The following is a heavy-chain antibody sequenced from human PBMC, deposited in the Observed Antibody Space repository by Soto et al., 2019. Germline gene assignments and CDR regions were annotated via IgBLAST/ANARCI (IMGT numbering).Heavy chain of an antibody. D-gene: IGHD6-13*01. CDR2: ISTSGSTI. J-gene: IGHJ4*02. Sequence: EVQLVESGGDLVQPGGSLRLSCAASGFTFSRYEMNWVRQAPGKGREWISYISTSGSTIYYADSVKGRFTISRDNAKNSLYLQLNSLRAEDTAVYSCARELAAAGSFDYWGQGTLVTVSS. CDR3: ARELAAAGSFDY. V-gene: IGHV3-48*03. CDR1: GFTFSRYE.